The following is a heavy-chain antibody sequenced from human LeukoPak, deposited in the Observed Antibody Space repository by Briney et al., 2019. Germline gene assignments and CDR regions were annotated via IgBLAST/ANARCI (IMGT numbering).Heavy chain of an antibody. Sequence: ASVKVSCKASGGTFSSYAISWVRQAPGQGLEWMGRIIPIFGTANYAQKFQGRVTITTDESTSTAYMELSSLRSEDTAVYYCARQGSGTRANFDHWGQGTLVTVSS. J-gene: IGHJ4*02. CDR3: ARQGSGTRANFDH. D-gene: IGHD3-3*01. CDR2: IIPIFGTA. V-gene: IGHV1-69*05. CDR1: GGTFSSYA.